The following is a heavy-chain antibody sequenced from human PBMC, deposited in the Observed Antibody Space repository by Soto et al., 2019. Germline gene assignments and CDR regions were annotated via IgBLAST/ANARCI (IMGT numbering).Heavy chain of an antibody. CDR1: GGSFSGYY. D-gene: IGHD2-15*01. CDR3: ARGGGVVVAAPYNWFDP. Sequence: PSDTLSLTCAVYGGSFSGYYWSWIRQPPGKGLEWIGEINHSGSTNYNPSLKSRVTISVDTSKNQFSLKLSSVTAADTAVYYCARGGGVVVAAPYNWFDPWGQGTLVTVSS. V-gene: IGHV4-34*01. J-gene: IGHJ5*02. CDR2: INHSGST.